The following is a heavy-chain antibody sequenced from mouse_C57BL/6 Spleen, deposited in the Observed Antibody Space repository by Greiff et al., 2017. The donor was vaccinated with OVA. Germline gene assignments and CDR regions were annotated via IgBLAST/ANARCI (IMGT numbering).Heavy chain of an antibody. D-gene: IGHD2-4*01. Sequence: QVQLQQSGAELVKPGASVKISCKASGYAFSSYWMNWVKQRPGKGLEWIGQIYPGDGDTNYNGKFKGKATLTADKSSSTAYMQLSSLTSEDSAVYFCARGGIYYDPLFDVWGTGTTVTVSS. CDR3: ARGGIYYDPLFDV. CDR1: GYAFSSYW. V-gene: IGHV1-80*01. J-gene: IGHJ1*03. CDR2: IYPGDGDT.